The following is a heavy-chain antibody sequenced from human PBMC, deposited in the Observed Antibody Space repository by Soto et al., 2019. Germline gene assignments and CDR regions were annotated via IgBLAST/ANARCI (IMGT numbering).Heavy chain of an antibody. D-gene: IGHD3-3*01. CDR2: SSGGGGRT. CDR1: GFTLSSNA. Sequence: GGSLRLSCAASGFTLSSNALRWVRRAPGKGLEWNSGSSGGGGRTNYAGAAKGRYTTSRHNSKHTPYLQMNSLRAEDTAVYSCAKADDFWSGYHIYYYYGMDVWGQGTTVTVSS. J-gene: IGHJ6*02. V-gene: IGHV3-23*01. CDR3: AKADDFWSGYHIYYYYGMDV.